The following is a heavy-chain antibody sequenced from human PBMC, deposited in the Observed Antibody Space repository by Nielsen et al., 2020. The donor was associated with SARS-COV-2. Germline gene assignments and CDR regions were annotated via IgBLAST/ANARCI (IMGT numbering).Heavy chain of an antibody. CDR1: GFTFDDYA. CDR3: AREVGGAYCSGGSCPGDYYYYYGMDV. CDR2: ISWNSGSI. Sequence: GGSLRLSCAASGFTFDDYAMHWVRQAPGKGLEWVSGISWNSGSIGYADSVKGRFTISRDNAKNSLYLQMNSLRAEDTAVYYCAREVGGAYCSGGSCPGDYYYYYGMDVWGQGTTVTVSS. D-gene: IGHD2-15*01. V-gene: IGHV3-9*01. J-gene: IGHJ6*02.